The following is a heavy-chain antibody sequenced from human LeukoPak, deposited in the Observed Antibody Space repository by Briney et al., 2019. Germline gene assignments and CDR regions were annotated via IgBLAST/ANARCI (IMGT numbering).Heavy chain of an antibody. J-gene: IGHJ4*02. CDR3: ARQQDTSTWPPVDY. D-gene: IGHD2-2*01. CDR2: IYHSGSA. Sequence: PSETLSLTCTVSGYSITIGFYWGWIRQPPGKGLEWIGNIYHSGSAYYNPSLKSRVTMSVDTSKNQFSLQLSSVTAADTAVYYCARQQDTSTWPPVDYWGQGTLVTVSS. V-gene: IGHV4-38-2*02. CDR1: GYSITIGFY.